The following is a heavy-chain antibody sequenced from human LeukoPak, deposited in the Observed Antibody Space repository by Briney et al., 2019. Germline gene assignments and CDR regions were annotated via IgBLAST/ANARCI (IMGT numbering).Heavy chain of an antibody. V-gene: IGHV1-69*05. CDR1: GGTFSSYA. CDR2: IIPIFGTA. Sequence: SVKVSCKASGGTFSSYAISWVRQAPGQGLGWMGRIIPIFGTANYVQKFQGRVTITTYESTSTAYMELSSLRSEDTAVYCCARPARSCSGGSCHTLYFDYWGQGTLVTVSS. CDR3: ARPARSCSGGSCHTLYFDY. J-gene: IGHJ4*02. D-gene: IGHD2-15*01.